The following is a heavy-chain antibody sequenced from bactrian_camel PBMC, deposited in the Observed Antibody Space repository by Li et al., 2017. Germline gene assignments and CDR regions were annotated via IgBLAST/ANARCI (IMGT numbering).Heavy chain of an antibody. D-gene: IGHD7*01. J-gene: IGHJ4*01. CDR1: RYARTNCC. CDR2: VDMEDST. Sequence: VQLVESGGGSVQAGGSLRLSCAGSRYARTNCCMGWFRQAPGKEREGVANVDMEDSTTYADSVKGRFAISRDILKNTLYLQMNSLKPEDTAMYYCAAGISYNGACFLALDRYTYWGQGTQVTVS. V-gene: IGHV3S53*01. CDR3: AAGISYNGACFLALDRYTY.